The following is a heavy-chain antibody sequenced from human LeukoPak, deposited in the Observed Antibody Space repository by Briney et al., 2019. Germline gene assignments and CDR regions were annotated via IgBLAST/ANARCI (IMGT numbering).Heavy chain of an antibody. CDR2: IYHSGST. J-gene: IGHJ5*02. D-gene: IGHD2-15*01. Sequence: PSGTLSLTCAVSGGSISSSNWWSWVRPPPGKGLEWIGEIYHSGSTYYNPSLKSRVTISVDTSKNQFSLKLSSVTAADTAVYYCARHPDIASYNWFDPWGQGTLVTVSS. V-gene: IGHV4-4*02. CDR3: ARHPDIASYNWFDP. CDR1: GGSISSSNW.